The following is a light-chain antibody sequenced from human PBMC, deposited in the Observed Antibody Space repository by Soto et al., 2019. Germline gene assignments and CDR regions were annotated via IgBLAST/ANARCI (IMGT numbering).Light chain of an antibody. CDR2: GAS. CDR1: ENIVTH. CDR3: QQTYRTPLT. Sequence: DIQMTQSPNSLSAPLRDRVTITCRASENIVTHLNWYQQRPGKAPKVLIYGASNLQPGVPSRFSGSGSGTDFILTISSLQPEDFASYYCQQTYRTPLTFGAGTKVDIK. V-gene: IGKV1-39*01. J-gene: IGKJ4*01.